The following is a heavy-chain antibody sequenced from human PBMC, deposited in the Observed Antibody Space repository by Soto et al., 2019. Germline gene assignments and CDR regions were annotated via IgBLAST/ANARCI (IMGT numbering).Heavy chain of an antibody. CDR3: ARQLGKRNEGGMDV. CDR2: IYYSGST. CDR1: CGSISSSSYY. Sequence: TLSLTCTFSCGSISSSSYYCGFIRQPPGRGLEWIGSIYYSGSTYYNPSLKSRVTISVDTSKNQFSLELSSVTAADTAVYYCARQLGKRNEGGMDVWGQGTTVTVSS. D-gene: IGHD3-16*01. J-gene: IGHJ6*02. V-gene: IGHV4-39*01.